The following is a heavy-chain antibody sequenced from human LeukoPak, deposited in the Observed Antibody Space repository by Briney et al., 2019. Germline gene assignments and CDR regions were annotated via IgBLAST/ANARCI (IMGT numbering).Heavy chain of an antibody. CDR1: GYSISSGYY. J-gene: IGHJ4*02. Sequence: PSETLSLTCTVSGYSISSGYYWGWIRQPPGKGLEWIGSIYHSGSTYYNPSLKSRVTISVDTSKNQFSLKLSSVTAADTAVYYCAREYYDKSEGHWGQGTLVTVSS. D-gene: IGHD3-22*01. CDR3: AREYYDKSEGH. CDR2: IYHSGST. V-gene: IGHV4-38-2*02.